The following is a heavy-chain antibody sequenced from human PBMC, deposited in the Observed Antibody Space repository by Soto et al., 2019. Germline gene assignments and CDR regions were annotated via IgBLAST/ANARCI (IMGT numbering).Heavy chain of an antibody. Sequence: QVQLVQSGAEVKKPGSSVKVSCKASGGTFSSYTISWVRQAPGQGLEWMGRIIPILGIANYAQKFQGRVTITADKSTSTAYMELSSLRSEDTAVYYCARGVGATYGGVSASDIWGQGTMVTVSS. CDR2: IIPILGIA. CDR3: ARGVGATYGGVSASDI. V-gene: IGHV1-69*02. CDR1: GGTFSSYT. J-gene: IGHJ3*02. D-gene: IGHD1-26*01.